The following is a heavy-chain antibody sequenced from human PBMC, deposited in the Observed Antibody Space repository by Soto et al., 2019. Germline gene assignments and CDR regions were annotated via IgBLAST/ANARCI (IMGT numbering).Heavy chain of an antibody. J-gene: IGHJ6*02. CDR1: GGTFSSYA. CDR3: VNSGYGMDV. V-gene: IGHV1-69*01. D-gene: IGHD6-19*01. Sequence: QVQLVQSGAEVKKPGSSVKVSCKASGGTFSSYAISWVRQAPGQGLEWMGGIIPIFGRANYAKTFQGRVTITADESTSTAYMELSSLRSEDTDVYYCVNSGYGMDVWGQGTTVNVSS. CDR2: IIPIFGRA.